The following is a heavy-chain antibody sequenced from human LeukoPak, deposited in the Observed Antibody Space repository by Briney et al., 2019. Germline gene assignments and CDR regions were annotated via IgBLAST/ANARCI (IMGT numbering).Heavy chain of an antibody. CDR3: ARLFYYDSSGYYGFDF. V-gene: IGHV4-59*08. J-gene: IGHJ4*02. CDR1: GGSISSYY. D-gene: IGHD3-22*01. Sequence: PSETLSLTCTVSGGSISSYYWSWIRQPPGKGLEWIGYIYYSGSTNYNPSLKSRVTISVDTSKNQFSLKLSSVTATGTAVYYCARLFYYDSSGYYGFDFWGQGTLVTVSS. CDR2: IYYSGST.